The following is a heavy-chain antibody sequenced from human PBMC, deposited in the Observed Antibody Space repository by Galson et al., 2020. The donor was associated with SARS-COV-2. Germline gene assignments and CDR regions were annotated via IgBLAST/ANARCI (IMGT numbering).Heavy chain of an antibody. CDR1: GFSLSTSGVG. V-gene: IGHV2-5*02. CDR3: AVASSGYYYTNVYWYFDL. J-gene: IGHJ2*01. Sequence: ESGPTLVKPTQTLTLTCTFSGFSLSTSGVGVGWIRQPPGKALEWLALIYWDDDKRYSPSLKSRLTITKDTSKNQVVLTMTNMDPVDTATYYCAVASSGYYYTNVYWYFDLWGRGTLVTVSS. D-gene: IGHD3-22*01. CDR2: IYWDDDK.